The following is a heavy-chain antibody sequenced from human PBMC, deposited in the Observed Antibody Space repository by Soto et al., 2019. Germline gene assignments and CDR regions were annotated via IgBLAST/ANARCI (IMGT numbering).Heavy chain of an antibody. CDR1: GFVFGRNS. CDR2: ISAGGDLS. V-gene: IGHV3-23*01. Sequence: EVQLLESGGDLIHPGGSLRLSCEASGFVFGRNSMNWVRQTPGKGLGWVAGISAGGDLSWHADFVKGRFTISRDNSKNMVYLQMNNLRVDDTAVYFCSKWDGYGDYWGRGALVTVSA. CDR3: SKWDGYGDY. J-gene: IGHJ4*02. D-gene: IGHD5-12*01.